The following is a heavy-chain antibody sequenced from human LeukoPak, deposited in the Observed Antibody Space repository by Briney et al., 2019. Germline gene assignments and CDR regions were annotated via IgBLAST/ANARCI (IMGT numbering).Heavy chain of an antibody. V-gene: IGHV4-59*01. CDR1: DDSISDYY. CDR2: FHNSGTS. J-gene: IGHJ4*02. D-gene: IGHD3-16*01. Sequence: SETLSLTCTVSDDSISDYYRGWIRQPPGKGLEWTGYFHNSGTSTYNPSLKSRVTISADTSKNQFSLKLNSLTTADTAVYYCTRGAGWLIDYWGQGILVTVSS. CDR3: TRGAGWLIDY.